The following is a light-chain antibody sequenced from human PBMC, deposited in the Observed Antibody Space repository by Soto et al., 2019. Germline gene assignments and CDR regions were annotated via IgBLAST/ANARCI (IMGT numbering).Light chain of an antibody. CDR1: NIGSKG. Sequence: SYELTQPPSVSVASGKTARITCGGNNIGSKGVHWYQQKPGQAPVLVIYYNTDRPSGIPERFSGSNSGNTATLTISRVEAGDEADYYCQVWDSSNDHVIFGGGTKLTVL. CDR3: QVWDSSNDHVI. J-gene: IGLJ2*01. CDR2: YNT. V-gene: IGLV3-21*04.